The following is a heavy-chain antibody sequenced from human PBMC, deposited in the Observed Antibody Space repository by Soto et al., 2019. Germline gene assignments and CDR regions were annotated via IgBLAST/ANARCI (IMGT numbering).Heavy chain of an antibody. CDR2: IIPIFGTA. V-gene: IGHV1-69*13. J-gene: IGHJ6*02. CDR1: GGTFSSYA. CDR3: ARGIVVVVAFEFGRDYGMDV. Sequence: ASVKVSCKASGGTFSSYAISWVRQAPGQGLEWMGGIIPIFGTANYAQKFQGRVTITADESTSTAYMELSSLRSEDTAVYYCARGIVVVVAFEFGRDYGMDVWGQGTTVTVSS. D-gene: IGHD2-15*01.